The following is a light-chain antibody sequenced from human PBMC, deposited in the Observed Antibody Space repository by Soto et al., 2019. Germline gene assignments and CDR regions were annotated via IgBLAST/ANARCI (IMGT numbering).Light chain of an antibody. V-gene: IGKV3-11*01. CDR1: RSDSAY. CDR3: QQRGDWPPTWT. CDR2: DVS. J-gene: IGKJ1*01. Sequence: TVLTQSPATLSLSPGERAPLSCRSSRSDSAYLAWYQQHPGQAPRLLIYDVSNRATGIPARFSGSGSGTDFTLTISSLEPEDFGVYYCQQRGDWPPTWTFGQGTKVDIK.